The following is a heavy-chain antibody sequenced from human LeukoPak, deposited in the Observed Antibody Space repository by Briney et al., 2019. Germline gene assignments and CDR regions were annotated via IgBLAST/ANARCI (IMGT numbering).Heavy chain of an antibody. CDR1: GGTFSSYA. V-gene: IGHV1-69*13. CDR2: IIPIFGTA. Sequence: SVKVSCKASGGTFSSYAISWVRQAPRQGLEWMGVIIPIFGTANYAQKFQGRVTVTADESTSTAYMELSSLRSEDTAVYYCARVTGQQLERYYFDYWGQGTLVTVSS. D-gene: IGHD6-13*01. J-gene: IGHJ4*02. CDR3: ARVTGQQLERYYFDY.